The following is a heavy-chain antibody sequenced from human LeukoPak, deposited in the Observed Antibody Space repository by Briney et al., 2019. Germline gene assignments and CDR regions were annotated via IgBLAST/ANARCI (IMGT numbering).Heavy chain of an antibody. Sequence: SVKVSCKASGGTFSSYAISWVRQAPRQGLEWMGRIIPIFGIANYAQKFQGRVTITADKSTSTAYMELSSLRSEDTAVYYCAREYCSGGSCYAEFDYWGQGTLVTVSS. D-gene: IGHD2-15*01. J-gene: IGHJ4*02. CDR1: GGTFSSYA. CDR3: AREYCSGGSCYAEFDY. V-gene: IGHV1-69*04. CDR2: IIPIFGIA.